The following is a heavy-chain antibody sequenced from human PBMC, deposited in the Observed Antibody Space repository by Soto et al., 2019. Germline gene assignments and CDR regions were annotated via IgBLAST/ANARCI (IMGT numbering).Heavy chain of an antibody. V-gene: IGHV4-4*02. CDR2: IYHSGST. CDR3: ARDRDYGDYADYYYYGMDV. D-gene: IGHD4-17*01. Sequence: QVQLQESGPGLVKPSGTLSLTCAVSGGSISSSNWWSWVRQPPGKGLEWIGEIYHSGSTNYNPSLKSRVTISVDKSKTQFSLKLSSVTAADTAVYYCARDRDYGDYADYYYYGMDVWGQGTTVTVSS. CDR1: GGSISSSNW. J-gene: IGHJ6*02.